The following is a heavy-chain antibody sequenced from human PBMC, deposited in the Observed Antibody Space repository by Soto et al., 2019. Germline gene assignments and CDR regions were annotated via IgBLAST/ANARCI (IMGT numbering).Heavy chain of an antibody. CDR2: IYWDDAK. J-gene: IGHJ5*02. V-gene: IGHV2-5*02. D-gene: IGHD3-22*01. Sequence: QITLKESGPTLAKPTQTLTLTCTFSGFSRSTSGVGVGWIRQPTGKALEWLALIYWDDAKRYSPSLKSRLTIAKDTSKNQVVLTMTNMDPVDTATYYWAPSLRGYYYDSSGSNCFDPWGQGTLV. CDR1: GFSRSTSGVG. CDR3: APSLRGYYYDSSGSNCFDP.